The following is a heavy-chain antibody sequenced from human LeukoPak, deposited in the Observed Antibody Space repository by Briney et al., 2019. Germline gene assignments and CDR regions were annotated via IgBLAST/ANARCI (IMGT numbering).Heavy chain of an antibody. CDR3: ARARGDSPRIYYYMDV. CDR2: VYYIGTA. J-gene: IGHJ6*03. CDR1: GDSISIGDFR. V-gene: IGHV4-30-4*01. D-gene: IGHD3-16*01. Sequence: PSETLSLTCSVSGDSISIGDFRWRWIRQSPGKGLEWIGYVYYIGTAYYNPSLRSRVALSADTSKNQFSLTLNSVTVADSAVYFCARARGDSPRIYYYMDVWGKGTTVTVSS.